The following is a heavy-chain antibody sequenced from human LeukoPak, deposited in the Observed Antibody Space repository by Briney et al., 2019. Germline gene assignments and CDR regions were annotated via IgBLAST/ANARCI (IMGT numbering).Heavy chain of an antibody. CDR1: GYTFTMYD. J-gene: IGHJ3*02. D-gene: IGHD6-13*01. CDR2: MNPNSGNT. Sequence: ASVKVSCKASGYTFTMYDINWVRQATGQGLEWMGWMNPNSGNTDYAQKFQGRVTITGNPSIGTAYMELSSLKSEDTAVYYCARAGAYSSSWYPLGAFDIWGQGTMVTVSS. V-gene: IGHV1-8*03. CDR3: ARAGAYSSSWYPLGAFDI.